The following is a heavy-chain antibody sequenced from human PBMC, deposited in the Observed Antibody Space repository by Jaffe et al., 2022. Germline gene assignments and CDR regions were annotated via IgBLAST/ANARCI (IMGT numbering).Heavy chain of an antibody. V-gene: IGHV1-69*01. J-gene: IGHJ4*02. CDR1: GGTFSSYA. CDR3: ARVGGDCSSTSCYAHTFDY. Sequence: QVQLVQSGAEVKKPGSSVKVSCKASGGTFSSYAISWVRQAPGQGLEWMGGIIPIFGTANYAQKFQGRVTITADESTSTAYMELSSLRSEDTAVYYCARVGGDCSSTSCYAHTFDYWGQGTLVTVSS. D-gene: IGHD2-2*01. CDR2: IIPIFGTA.